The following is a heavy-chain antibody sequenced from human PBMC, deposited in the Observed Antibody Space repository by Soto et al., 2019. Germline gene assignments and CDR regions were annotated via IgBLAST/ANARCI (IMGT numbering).Heavy chain of an antibody. V-gene: IGHV4-59*01. Sequence: SETLSLTCTVSGGSISSYYWSWIRQPPGKGLEWIGYIYYSGSTNYNPSLKSRVTISVDTSKNQFSLKLSSVTAADTAVYYCARAESSIVVVPAAIGSGAFDIWGQGTMVTVSS. CDR1: GGSISSYY. D-gene: IGHD2-2*01. CDR2: IYYSGST. J-gene: IGHJ3*02. CDR3: ARAESSIVVVPAAIGSGAFDI.